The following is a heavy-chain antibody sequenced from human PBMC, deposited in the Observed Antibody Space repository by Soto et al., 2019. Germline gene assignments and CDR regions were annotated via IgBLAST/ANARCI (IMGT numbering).Heavy chain of an antibody. CDR2: ISGSGGST. Sequence: GGSLRLTCAASGFICSSYDMSWVRQAPGKGLEWVSAISGSGGSTYYADSVKGRFTISRDHSKNTLYLKMNSLRAEDTAVYYCAKCPRAEAGLNCFDPWGQGTLVTVSS. J-gene: IGHJ5*02. D-gene: IGHD6-13*01. V-gene: IGHV3-23*01. CDR3: AKCPRAEAGLNCFDP. CDR1: GFICSSYD.